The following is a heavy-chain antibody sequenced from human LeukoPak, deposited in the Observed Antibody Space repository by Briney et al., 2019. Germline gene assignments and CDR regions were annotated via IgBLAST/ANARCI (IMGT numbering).Heavy chain of an antibody. CDR2: IWYDGSNK. D-gene: IGHD4-17*01. J-gene: IGHJ4*02. V-gene: IGHV3-33*01. Sequence: GGSLRLSCAASGFTFSSYGMHWVRQAPGKGPEWVAVIWYDGSNKYYADSVKGRFTISRDNSKNTLYLQMNSLRAEDTAVYYCTRAPYHGDYVSWAWGQGTLVTVSS. CDR3: TRAPYHGDYVSWA. CDR1: GFTFSSYG.